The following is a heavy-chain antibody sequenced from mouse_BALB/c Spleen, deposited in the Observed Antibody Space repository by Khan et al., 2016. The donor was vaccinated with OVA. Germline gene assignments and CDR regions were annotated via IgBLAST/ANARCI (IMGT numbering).Heavy chain of an antibody. V-gene: IGHV1-85*01. CDR1: GYTFTSYD. CDR3: ARHYYGSTLYWYFDV. D-gene: IGHD1-1*01. CDR2: IFPGDGSS. Sequence: QMQLEESGAELVKPGASVKLSCKASGYTFTSYDINWVRQRPEQGLEWIGWIFPGDGSSKYNDKFKGKATLTTAKSSSAAYMQLSGLTSEDSAVCFCARHYYGSTLYWYFDVWGAGTTVTVSS. J-gene: IGHJ1*01.